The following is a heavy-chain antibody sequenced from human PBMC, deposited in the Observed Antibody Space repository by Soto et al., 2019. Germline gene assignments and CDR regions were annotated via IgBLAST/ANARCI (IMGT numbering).Heavy chain of an antibody. Sequence: AAVKVSVKASGYTFTSYGISCLRQAPGQGLEWMGWISAYNGNANYAQKLQGRVTMTTDTSTSTAYMELRSLRSDDTAVYYCARVEAASMDVWAKGPRSPSP. J-gene: IGHJ6*02. CDR2: ISAYNGNA. V-gene: IGHV1-18*01. CDR3: ARVEAASMDV. D-gene: IGHD6-13*01. CDR1: GYTFTSYG.